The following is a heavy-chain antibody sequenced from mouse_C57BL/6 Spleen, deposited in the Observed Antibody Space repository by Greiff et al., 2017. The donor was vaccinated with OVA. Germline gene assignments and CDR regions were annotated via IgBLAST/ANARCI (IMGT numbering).Heavy chain of an antibody. CDR1: GYTFTSYW. D-gene: IGHD1-1*01. J-gene: IGHJ2*01. Sequence: QVQLQQPGAELVKPGASVKMSCKASGYTFTSYWITWVKQRPGQGLEWIGDIYPGSGSTNYNEKFKSKATLTVDTSSSTAYMQRSSLTSEDSAVYYCARGGHITTVVADFDYWGQGTTLTVSS. CDR3: ARGGHITTVVADFDY. V-gene: IGHV1-55*01. CDR2: IYPGSGST.